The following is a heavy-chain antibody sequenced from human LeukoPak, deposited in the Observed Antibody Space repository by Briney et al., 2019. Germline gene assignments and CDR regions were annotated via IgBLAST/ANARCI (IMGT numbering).Heavy chain of an antibody. CDR1: GFTFGSYT. CDR2: ISPSGSST. J-gene: IGHJ4*02. Sequence: GGSRRLSCEGSGFTFGSYTINWVRQAPGKGPEGVSSISPSGSSTWNADSVRGRFSISRDNAKNSVYLQMNSLRVEDTALYYCVRDFLGESAAGGYWGQGTLVTVSS. D-gene: IGHD3-16*01. V-gene: IGHV3-21*01. CDR3: VRDFLGESAAGGY.